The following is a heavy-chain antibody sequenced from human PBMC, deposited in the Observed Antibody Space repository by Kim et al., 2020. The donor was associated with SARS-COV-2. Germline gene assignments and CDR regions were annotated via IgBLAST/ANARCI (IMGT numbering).Heavy chain of an antibody. CDR1: GYSFTSYW. CDR3: ARTVKYYDILTGYLPYYFDY. J-gene: IGHJ4*02. V-gene: IGHV5-51*01. Sequence: EESLKISCKGSGYSFTSYWIGWVRQMPGKGLEWMGIIYPGDSDTRYSPSFQGQVTISADKSISTAYLQWSSLKASDTAMYYCARTVKYYDILTGYLPYYFDYWGQGTLVTVSS. CDR2: IYPGDSDT. D-gene: IGHD3-9*01.